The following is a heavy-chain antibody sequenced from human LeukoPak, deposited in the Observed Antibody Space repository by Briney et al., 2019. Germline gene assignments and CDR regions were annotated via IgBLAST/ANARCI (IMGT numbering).Heavy chain of an antibody. J-gene: IGHJ2*01. CDR3: TRVWWDSKYFDL. CDR2: IRTKPYRGTT. CDR1: GFTFGDYT. V-gene: IGHV3-49*04. D-gene: IGHD2-8*02. Sequence: PGGSLRLSCTASGFTFGDYTMNWVRQAPGKGLEWAGFIRTKPYRGTTEYAASVKDRFTISRDDSKSIAYLQMNSLKTDDTAVYYCTRVWWDSKYFDLWGRSTLVTVSS.